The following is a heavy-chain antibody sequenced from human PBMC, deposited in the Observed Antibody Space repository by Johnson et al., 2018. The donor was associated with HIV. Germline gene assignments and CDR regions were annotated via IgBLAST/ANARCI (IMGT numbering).Heavy chain of an antibody. D-gene: IGHD5-12*01. J-gene: IGHJ3*02. CDR2: ISYDGSNK. V-gene: IGHV3-30-3*01. CDR1: GFTFSSYA. Sequence: QVQLVESGGGVVQPGRSLRLSCAASGFTFSSYAMHWVRQAPGKGLEWVAVISYDGSNKYYADSVKGRFTISRDNSKNTLYLQMNSRRAEDTAVYYCARGRARAFDIWGQGTMVTVSS. CDR3: ARGRARAFDI.